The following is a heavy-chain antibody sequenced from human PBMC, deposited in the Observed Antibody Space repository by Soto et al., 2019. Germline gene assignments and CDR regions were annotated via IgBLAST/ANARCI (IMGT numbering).Heavy chain of an antibody. D-gene: IGHD5-18*01. CDR3: ARGRPRGYSYAYYFEY. CDR2: INHSGST. J-gene: IGHJ4*02. V-gene: IGHV4-34*01. CDR1: GGSCSGYD. Sequence: SGTLSLTCAVYGGSCSGYDWSWIRQPPGKGLEWIGEINHSGSTNYNPSLKSRVTISVDTSKNQFSLKLSSVTAADTAVYYCARGRPRGYSYAYYFEYWCQATLVTVSS.